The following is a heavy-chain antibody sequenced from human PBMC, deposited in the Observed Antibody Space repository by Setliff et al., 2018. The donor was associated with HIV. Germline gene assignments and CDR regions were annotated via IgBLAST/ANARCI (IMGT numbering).Heavy chain of an antibody. D-gene: IGHD5-12*01. V-gene: IGHV1-18*01. J-gene: IGHJ4*02. CDR2: ISAYNGNT. CDR1: AYTFTSYG. CDR3: ARDAGYIGSSWDR. Sequence: GASVKVSCKASAYTFTSYGISWLRQAPGQGLEWMGWISAYNGNTNYAQKFQGRVTITADESTSTVYMELRSLTSKDTAMYYCARDAGYIGSSWDRWGQGTLVTVSS.